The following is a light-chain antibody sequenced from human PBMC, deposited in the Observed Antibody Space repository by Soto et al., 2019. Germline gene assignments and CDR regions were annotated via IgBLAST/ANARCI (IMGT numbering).Light chain of an antibody. Sequence: QSVLTQPPSATGNRGQRLSISCSGSTSNILRNYVYWYRQFPGTAPRLLISMNDKRPSGVPDRFSGSKSGTSASLAISGLRSEDEADYYCAAWDDSLSGYVFAAGTKVTVL. J-gene: IGLJ1*01. CDR2: MND. CDR1: TSNILRNY. CDR3: AAWDDSLSGYV. V-gene: IGLV1-47*01.